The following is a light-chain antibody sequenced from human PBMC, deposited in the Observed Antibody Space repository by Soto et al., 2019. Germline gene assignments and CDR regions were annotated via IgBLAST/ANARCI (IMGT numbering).Light chain of an antibody. J-gene: IGLJ2*01. CDR1: SSNIGNDY. V-gene: IGLV1-51*01. CDR3: ATLDNSLSSVI. CDR2: DND. Sequence: QSVLTQPPSVSAAPGQKVNISCSGSSSNIGNDYVSWYQQVPGTAPKLLIYDNDKRPSGITDRISGSKSGTSATLGITGLQSGDEADYHCATLDNSLSSVIFGGGTKVTVL.